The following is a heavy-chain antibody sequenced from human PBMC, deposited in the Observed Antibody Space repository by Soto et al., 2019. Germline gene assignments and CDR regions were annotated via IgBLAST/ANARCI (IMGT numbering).Heavy chain of an antibody. J-gene: IGHJ4*02. CDR2: IWYDGSNK. Sequence: AGGSLRLSCAASGFTFSIYSMSWVRQAPGKGLEWVAVIWYDGSNKYYADSVKGRFTISRDNSKNTLYQQMNSLRAEDTAVYYCARESPSGEYDYWGQGTLVTVSS. CDR3: ARESPSGEYDY. D-gene: IGHD3-10*01. CDR1: GFTFSIYS. V-gene: IGHV3-33*08.